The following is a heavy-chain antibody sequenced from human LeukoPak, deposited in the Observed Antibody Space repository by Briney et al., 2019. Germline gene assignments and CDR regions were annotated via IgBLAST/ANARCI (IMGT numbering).Heavy chain of an antibody. CDR1: GGSISSGGYS. V-gene: IGHV4-61*08. CDR3: ARQNRDGYNGGYNWFDP. J-gene: IGHJ5*02. D-gene: IGHD5-24*01. Sequence: SETLSLTCAVSGGSISSGGYSWSWLRQPPGKGLEWIGYIYYSGSTNYNPSLKSRVTISVDTSKNQFSLKLSSVTAADTAVYYCARQNRDGYNGGYNWFDPWGQGTLVTVSS. CDR2: IYYSGST.